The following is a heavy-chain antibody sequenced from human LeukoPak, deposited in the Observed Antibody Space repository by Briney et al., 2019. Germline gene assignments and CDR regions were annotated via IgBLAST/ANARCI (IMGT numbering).Heavy chain of an antibody. J-gene: IGHJ5*02. CDR2: IYYTGAT. D-gene: IGHD6-13*01. CDR1: VGSISSAAYD. Sequence: SETLSLTCTVSVGSISSAAYDWGWVRQPPGKGLDLIGSIYYTGATYYSPSLQTRATLSFDTSNNQFCLKLTSVTAADTAVYFCARRPIAAGNNWFDPWGQGPLVTVSS. CDR3: ARRPIAAGNNWFDP. V-gene: IGHV4-39*01.